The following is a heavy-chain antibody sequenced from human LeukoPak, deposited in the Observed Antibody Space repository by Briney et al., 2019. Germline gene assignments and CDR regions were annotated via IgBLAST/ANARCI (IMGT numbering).Heavy chain of an antibody. D-gene: IGHD3-10*01. CDR3: ARDYGSGSYRYYGMDV. CDR1: GGSFSSYY. Sequence: SETLSLTCTVSGGSFSSYYWTWIRQPPGKGLEWIGNIYYSGSTNYNPSLKSRVTISVDTSKNQFSLKLSSVTAADTAVYYCARDYGSGSYRYYGMDVWGQGTTVTVSS. V-gene: IGHV4-59*01. J-gene: IGHJ6*02. CDR2: IYYSGST.